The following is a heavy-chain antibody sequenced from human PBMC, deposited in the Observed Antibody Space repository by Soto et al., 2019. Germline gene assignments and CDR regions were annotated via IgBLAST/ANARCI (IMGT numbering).Heavy chain of an antibody. D-gene: IGHD1-20*01. CDR3: ARSLNWNDRTYWFDP. CDR2: IYTSGST. V-gene: IGHV4-4*07. CDR1: GGSISSCY. J-gene: IGHJ5*02. Sequence: SETLSLTCTVSGGSISSCYWSWIRQPAGKGLEWIGRIYTSGSTNYNPSLKSRVTMSVDTSKNQFSLKLSSVTAADTAVYYCARSLNWNDRTYWFDPWGQGTLVTVSS.